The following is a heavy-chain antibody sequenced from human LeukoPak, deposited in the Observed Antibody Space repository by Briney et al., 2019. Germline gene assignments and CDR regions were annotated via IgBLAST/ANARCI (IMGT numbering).Heavy chain of an antibody. CDR3: ARGYYHDSSGYYPLRY. CDR1: GYTFTSYG. Sequence: ASVKVSCKASGYTFTSYGISWVRQAPGQGLEWMGWISAYNGNTNYAQKLQGRVTMTTDTSTSTAYMELRSLRSDDTTVYYCARGYYHDSSGYYPLRYWGQGTLVTVSS. D-gene: IGHD3-22*01. V-gene: IGHV1-18*01. J-gene: IGHJ4*02. CDR2: ISAYNGNT.